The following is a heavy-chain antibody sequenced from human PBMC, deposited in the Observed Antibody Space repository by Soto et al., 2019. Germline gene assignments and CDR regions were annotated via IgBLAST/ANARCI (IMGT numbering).Heavy chain of an antibody. CDR1: CGSFSGYY. CDR2: INHSGST. D-gene: IGHD2-2*01. Sequence: SETLSLTCAFYCGSFSGYYWSWIRQPPGKGLEWIGEINHSGSTNYNPSLKSRVTISVDTSKNQFSLKLSSVTAADTAVYYCARGPVVPAATGAFDIWGQGTMVTVSS. J-gene: IGHJ3*02. CDR3: ARGPVVPAATGAFDI. V-gene: IGHV4-34*01.